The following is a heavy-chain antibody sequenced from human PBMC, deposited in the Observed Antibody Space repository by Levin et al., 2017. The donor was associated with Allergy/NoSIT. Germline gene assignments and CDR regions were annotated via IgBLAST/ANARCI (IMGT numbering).Heavy chain of an antibody. CDR1: GYTFTSYY. Sequence: GASVKVSCKASGYTFTSYYMHWVRQAPGQGLEWMGIINPSGGSTSYAQKFQGRVTMTRDTSTSTVYMELSSLRSEDTAVYYCARPRDTAMVTLGFDPWGQGTLVTVSS. V-gene: IGHV1-46*01. D-gene: IGHD5-18*01. CDR2: INPSGGST. J-gene: IGHJ5*02. CDR3: ARPRDTAMVTLGFDP.